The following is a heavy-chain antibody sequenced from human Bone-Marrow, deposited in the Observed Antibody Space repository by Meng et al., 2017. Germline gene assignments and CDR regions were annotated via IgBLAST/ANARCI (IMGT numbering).Heavy chain of an antibody. V-gene: IGHV3-20*04. CDR3: ARILRYFASRPGFDY. D-gene: IGHD3-9*01. J-gene: IGHJ4*02. CDR1: GFTFDDYG. CDR2: INWNGGST. Sequence: GGSLRLSCAASGFTFDDYGMSWVRQAPGKGLGWVSGINWNGGSTGYADSVKGRFTISRDNAKNSLYLQMNSLRAEDTALYYCARILRYFASRPGFDYWGQGTLVTVSS.